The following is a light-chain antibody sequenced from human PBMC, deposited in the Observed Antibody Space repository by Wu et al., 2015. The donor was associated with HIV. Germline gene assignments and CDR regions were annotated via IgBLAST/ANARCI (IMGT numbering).Light chain of an antibody. CDR2: LHP. V-gene: IGKV3-20*01. Sequence: FAXYQQKPRARLPRPPHLCLHPRRATGIPDRFSGSVSGADFTLTISRLEPEDFALYYCQQYGSSPPTFGGGTKVEIK. J-gene: IGKJ4*01. CDR3: QQYGSSPPT.